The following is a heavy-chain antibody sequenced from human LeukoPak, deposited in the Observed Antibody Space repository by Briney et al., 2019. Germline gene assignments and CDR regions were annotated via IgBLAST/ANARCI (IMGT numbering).Heavy chain of an antibody. Sequence: ASVKVSCKASGYTFSGYYMNWVRQAPGQGLEWMGWINPNSGGTNYAQKFQGRVTMSRDTSISTGYMELSRLRSDDTAVYYCARGDFDSRGYFYYWGQGALVTVSS. D-gene: IGHD3-22*01. CDR1: GYTFSGYY. CDR3: ARGDFDSRGYFYY. CDR2: INPNSGGT. V-gene: IGHV1-2*02. J-gene: IGHJ4*02.